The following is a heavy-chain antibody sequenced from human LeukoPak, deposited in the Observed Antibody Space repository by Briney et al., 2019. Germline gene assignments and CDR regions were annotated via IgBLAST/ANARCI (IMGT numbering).Heavy chain of an antibody. CDR3: ARDALSGSYLVSSDY. D-gene: IGHD1-26*01. CDR1: GGSFSGYY. J-gene: IGHJ4*02. V-gene: IGHV4-34*01. Sequence: NPSETLSLTCAVYGGSFSGYYWSWIRQPPGKGLEWIGEINHSGSTNYNPSLKSRVTISVDTSKNQFALKLSSVTAADTAVYYCARDALSGSYLVSSDYWGQGTLVTVSS. CDR2: INHSGST.